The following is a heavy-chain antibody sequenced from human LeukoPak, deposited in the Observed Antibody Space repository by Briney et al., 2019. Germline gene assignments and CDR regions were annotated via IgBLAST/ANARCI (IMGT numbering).Heavy chain of an antibody. V-gene: IGHV4-34*01. CDR2: INHSGST. CDR1: GGSFSGYY. D-gene: IGHD2-8*01. J-gene: IGHJ4*02. CDR3: ARMVELKYFVY. Sequence: SETLSLTCAVYGGSFSGYYWSWIRQPPGKGLEWVGEINHSGSTNYNPSLKSRVTISVDTSKDQFSLKLSSVTAADTAVYYCARMVELKYFVYWGQGTLVTVSS.